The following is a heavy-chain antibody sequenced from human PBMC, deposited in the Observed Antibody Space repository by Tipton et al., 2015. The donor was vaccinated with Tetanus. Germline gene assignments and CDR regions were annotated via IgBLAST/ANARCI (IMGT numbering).Heavy chain of an antibody. Sequence: QLVQSGPEVKKPGASVTVSCRASGYSFSDYYIHWMRQAPGQGPEWLGIINPGHDSKSYSQKLEGRLTLTRDTSTSTVYMELDSLRLEDTAVYYCARAQNYFGVLASFFDPWGQGTLVIVSS. CDR2: INPGHDSK. J-gene: IGHJ5*02. CDR1: GYSFSDYY. D-gene: IGHD3-3*01. V-gene: IGHV1-46*04. CDR3: ARAQNYFGVLASFFDP.